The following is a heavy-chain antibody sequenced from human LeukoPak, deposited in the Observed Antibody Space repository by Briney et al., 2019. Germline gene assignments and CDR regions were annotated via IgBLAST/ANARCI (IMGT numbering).Heavy chain of an antibody. D-gene: IGHD2-2*01. CDR2: IHYSGST. CDR1: GGSISSSSYY. V-gene: IGHV4-39*01. Sequence: SETLSLTCTVSGGSISSSSYYWDWIRQPPGKGLVWIGSIHYSGSTYYNPYLKSRVSIFVDTSKSQFSLKLSSVTAADTALYYCAGQYCSGTSCYLDYWGRGTLVTVSS. CDR3: AGQYCSGTSCYLDY. J-gene: IGHJ4*02.